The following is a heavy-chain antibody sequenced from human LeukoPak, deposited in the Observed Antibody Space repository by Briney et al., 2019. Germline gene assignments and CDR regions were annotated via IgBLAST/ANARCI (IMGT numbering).Heavy chain of an antibody. CDR1: GGSISSYY. V-gene: IGHV4-59*01. J-gene: IGHJ5*02. CDR2: ISYSGST. D-gene: IGHD1-7*01. Sequence: SETLSLTCTVSGGSISSYYWSWIRQPPGKGLEWIGYISYSGSTNYNPCLKCRVSISVETSKNQFSLKLSSVTAADTAVYYCARGNWNYASFWFDPWGQGTLVTVSS. CDR3: ARGNWNYASFWFDP.